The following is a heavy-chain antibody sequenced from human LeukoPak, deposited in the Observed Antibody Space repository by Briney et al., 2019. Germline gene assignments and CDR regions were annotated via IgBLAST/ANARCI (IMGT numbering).Heavy chain of an antibody. J-gene: IGHJ5*02. Sequence: NSSGTLSLTCAVSGGSISSSYWWSWVRQPPGKGLGWIGEIYHSGSTNYNPSLKSRVTISVDKSKNQFSLRLSSVTAADTAVYYCARKGYDYGWFDPWGQGTLVTVSS. V-gene: IGHV4-4*02. CDR1: GGSISSSYW. D-gene: IGHD5-12*01. CDR3: ARKGYDYGWFDP. CDR2: IYHSGST.